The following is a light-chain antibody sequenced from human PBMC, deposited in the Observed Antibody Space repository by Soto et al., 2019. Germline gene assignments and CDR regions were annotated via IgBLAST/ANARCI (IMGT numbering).Light chain of an antibody. CDR1: QTVSNNY. CDR2: GTS. V-gene: IGKV3-20*01. J-gene: IGKJ5*01. CDR3: QQYGSSLPIT. Sequence: TVLTHSPGSLCFSLGYRSTLSCSSSQTVSNNYLAWYQQKPGQAPRLLIYGTSNRATGIPDRFSGSGSGTDFTLTISRLEPEDFVIYYCQQYGSSLPITFGQGTRLEI.